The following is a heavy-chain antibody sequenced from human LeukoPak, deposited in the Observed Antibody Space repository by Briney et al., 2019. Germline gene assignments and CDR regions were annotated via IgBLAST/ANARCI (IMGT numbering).Heavy chain of an antibody. Sequence: GGSLRLSCAASGFTFSSYAMSWVRQAPGKGLEWVSAISGSGGSTYYADSVNGRFTISRDNPKNTLYLQINSLRAEDTAIYYCAKLSGGSYYWGQGTLVTVSS. CDR2: ISGSGGST. CDR1: GFTFSSYA. V-gene: IGHV3-23*01. D-gene: IGHD1-26*01. J-gene: IGHJ4*02. CDR3: AKLSGGSYY.